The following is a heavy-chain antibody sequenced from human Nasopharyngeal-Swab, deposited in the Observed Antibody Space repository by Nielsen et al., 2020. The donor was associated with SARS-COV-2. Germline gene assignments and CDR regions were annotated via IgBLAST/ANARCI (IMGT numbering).Heavy chain of an antibody. D-gene: IGHD2-2*01. J-gene: IGHJ5*02. CDR2: IKQDGSEK. Sequence: GESLKISCAASGFTFSSYWMSWARQAPGKGLEWVANIKQDGSEKYYVDSVKGRFTISRDNAKNSLYLQMNSLRAEDTAVYYCARDGGNNGYCSSTSCSISGWFDPWGQGTLVTVSS. V-gene: IGHV3-7*01. CDR3: ARDGGNNGYCSSTSCSISGWFDP. CDR1: GFTFSSYW.